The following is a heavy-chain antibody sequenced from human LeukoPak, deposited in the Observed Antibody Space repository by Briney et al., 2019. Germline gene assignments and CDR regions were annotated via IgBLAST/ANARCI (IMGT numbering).Heavy chain of an antibody. J-gene: IGHJ6*02. D-gene: IGHD3-10*01. CDR2: INTNTGNP. V-gene: IGHV7-4-1*02. Sequence: ASVKVSCKASGYTFTSYAMKWVRQAPGQGLEWMGWINTNTGNPTYAQGFTGRFVFSLDTSVSTAYLQISSLKAEDTAVYYCARGFMVRGVLYYYYGMDVWGQGTTVTVSS. CDR1: GYTFTSYA. CDR3: ARGFMVRGVLYYYYGMDV.